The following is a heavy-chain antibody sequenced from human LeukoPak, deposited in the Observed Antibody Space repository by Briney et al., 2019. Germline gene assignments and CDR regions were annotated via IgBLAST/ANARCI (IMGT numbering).Heavy chain of an antibody. Sequence: SVKVSCKASGGTFSSYAISWVRQAPGQGLEWMGGIIPIFGTANYAQKFQGRVTITRNTSISTAYMELSSLRSEDTAVYYCARSTRYSGTGGFDYWGQGTLVTVSS. CDR3: ARSTRYSGTGGFDY. V-gene: IGHV1-69*05. CDR1: GGTFSSYA. CDR2: IIPIFGTA. J-gene: IGHJ4*02. D-gene: IGHD1-26*01.